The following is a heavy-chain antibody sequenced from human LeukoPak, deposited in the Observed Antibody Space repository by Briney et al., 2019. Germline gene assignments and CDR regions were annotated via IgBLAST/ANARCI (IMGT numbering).Heavy chain of an antibody. CDR3: AKGGQQWLRIDY. CDR1: GFTFSSYG. D-gene: IGHD6-19*01. V-gene: IGHV3-30*18. J-gene: IGHJ4*02. CDR2: ISYDGSNK. Sequence: GGSLRLSCAASGFTFSSYGMHWVRQAPGKGLEWVAVISYDGSNKYYADSVKGRFTISRDNSKNTLYLQMNSLRAEDTAVYYCAKGGQQWLRIDYWGQGTLVTVSS.